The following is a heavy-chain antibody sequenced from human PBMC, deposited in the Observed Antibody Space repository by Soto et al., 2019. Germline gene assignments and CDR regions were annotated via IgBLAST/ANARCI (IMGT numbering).Heavy chain of an antibody. CDR3: AWPMTHDAFDI. V-gene: IGHV1-69*01. CDR1: GFTFSSYA. D-gene: IGHD3-22*01. Sequence: VQLLESGGGLVQPGGSLRLSCAASGFTFSSYAMSWVRQAPGQGLEWMGGIIPIFGTANYAQKFQGRVTITADESTSTAYMELSSLRSEDTAVYYCAWPMTHDAFDIWGQGTMVTVSS. CDR2: IIPIFGTA. J-gene: IGHJ3*02.